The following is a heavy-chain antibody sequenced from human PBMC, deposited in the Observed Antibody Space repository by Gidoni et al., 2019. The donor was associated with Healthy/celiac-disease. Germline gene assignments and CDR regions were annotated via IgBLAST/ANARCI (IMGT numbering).Heavy chain of an antibody. J-gene: IGHJ6*03. V-gene: IGHV3-30*18. Sequence: QVQLVESGGGVVQPGRSLRLSCAASVFTFSSYGMHWVRQAPGKGLEWVAVISYDGSNKYYADSVKGRFTISRDNSKNTLYLQMNSLRAEDTAVYYCAKVSWNYVFYMDVWGKGTTVTVSS. CDR2: ISYDGSNK. CDR1: VFTFSSYG. D-gene: IGHD1-1*01. CDR3: AKVSWNYVFYMDV.